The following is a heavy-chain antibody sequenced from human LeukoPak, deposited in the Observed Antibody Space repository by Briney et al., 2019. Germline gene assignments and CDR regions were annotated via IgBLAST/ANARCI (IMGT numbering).Heavy chain of an antibody. CDR2: IIPIFGTA. CDR1: GYTFTSYG. D-gene: IGHD5-18*01. J-gene: IGHJ6*03. CDR3: ASGTAMAYYYYMDV. Sequence: SVKVSCKASGYTFTSYGISWVRQAPGQGLEWMGGIIPIFGTANYAQKFRGRVTITADKSTSTAYMELSSLRSEDTAVYYCASGTAMAYYYYMDVWGKGTTVTVSS. V-gene: IGHV1-69*06.